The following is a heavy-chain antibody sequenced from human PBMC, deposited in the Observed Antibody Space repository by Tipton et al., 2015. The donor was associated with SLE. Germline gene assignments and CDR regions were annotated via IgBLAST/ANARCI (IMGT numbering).Heavy chain of an antibody. Sequence: TLSLTSTVSGGSISSHYWSWIRQPPGKGLEWIGNIYYSGSTNYNPSLKSRVTISVDTSKNQFSLKLSSVTAADTAVYYCASSYDSSGYYPIDAFDIWGQGTMVTVSS. CDR1: GGSISSHY. V-gene: IGHV4-59*11. D-gene: IGHD3-22*01. J-gene: IGHJ3*02. CDR3: ASSYDSSGYYPIDAFDI. CDR2: IYYSGST.